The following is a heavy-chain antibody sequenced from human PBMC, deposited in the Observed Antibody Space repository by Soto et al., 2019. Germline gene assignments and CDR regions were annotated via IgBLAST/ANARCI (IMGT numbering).Heavy chain of an antibody. V-gene: IGHV4-34*01. CDR3: ARAIPSMWTSAAFDI. CDR1: GGSFSGYY. Sequence: PPEKLSLTYAVYGGSFSGYYWSWIRQPPGRGLEWIGEINHSGSTNYNPSLKSRVTISVDTSKNQFSLKLSSVTAADTAVYYCARAIPSMWTSAAFDIWCQGPIVT. J-gene: IGHJ3*02. CDR2: INHSGST. D-gene: IGHD3-10*02.